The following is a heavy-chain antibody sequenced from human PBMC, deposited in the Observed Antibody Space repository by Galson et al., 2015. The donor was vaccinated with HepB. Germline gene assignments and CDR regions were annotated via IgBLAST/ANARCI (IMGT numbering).Heavy chain of an antibody. D-gene: IGHD6-6*01. CDR2: INAGNGNT. CDR1: GYTFTSYA. J-gene: IGHJ6*02. Sequence: SVKVSCKASGYTFTSYAMHWVRQAPGQRLEWMGWINAGNGNTKYSQKFQGRVTITRDTSASTAYMELSSLRSEDTAVYYCARVLAARSFYYYYGMDVWGQGTTVTVSS. V-gene: IGHV1-3*01. CDR3: ARVLAARSFYYYYGMDV.